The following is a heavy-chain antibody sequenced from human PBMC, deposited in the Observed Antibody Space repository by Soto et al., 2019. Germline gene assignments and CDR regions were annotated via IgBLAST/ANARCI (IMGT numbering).Heavy chain of an antibody. CDR2: IKHDGSEK. CDR3: ARDNFWASDH. D-gene: IGHD1-1*01. J-gene: IGHJ4*02. V-gene: IGHV3-7*01. Sequence: EVQLVESGGGLVQPGGSLRLSCAASGFTFSSYWMSWVRQAPGKGLEWVANIKHDGSEKYYVDSVKGRFTVSRDNAKNSLFLQMNSLRAEDTAVYDCARDNFWASDHWGQGTLVTVSS. CDR1: GFTFSSYW.